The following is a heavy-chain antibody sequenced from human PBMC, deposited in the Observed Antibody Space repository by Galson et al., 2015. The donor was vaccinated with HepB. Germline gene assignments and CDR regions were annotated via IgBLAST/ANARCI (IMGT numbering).Heavy chain of an antibody. V-gene: IGHV3-21*01. D-gene: IGHD7-27*01. J-gene: IGHJ3*02. CDR3: ARPRNEAGEDASDI. Sequence: SLRLSCAASGFSFRRFSMNWVRQAPGKGLEWVSSISSRRTYIYYADSVRGRFIISRDNAKNSLFLQMNRLRAEDTAVYYCARPRNEAGEDASDIWGQGTMVSVS. CDR2: ISSRRTYI. CDR1: GFSFRRFS.